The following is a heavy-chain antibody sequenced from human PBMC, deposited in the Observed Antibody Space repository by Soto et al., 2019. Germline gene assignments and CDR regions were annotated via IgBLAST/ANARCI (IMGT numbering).Heavy chain of an antibody. CDR2: IFHSGTN. CDR3: ARHIAGPTTRGFDY. CDR1: GASISSTNW. V-gene: IGHV4-4*02. Sequence: QVQLQESGPGLVKPSGTLSLTCAVSGASISSTNWWSWVRQAPGEGLEWIGEIFHSGTNTYNPSLKSRVIISMDTSTNQLSLRLDSVTAADTAVYFCARHIAGPTTRGFDYWGQGTPVTVSS. J-gene: IGHJ4*02. D-gene: IGHD1-26*01.